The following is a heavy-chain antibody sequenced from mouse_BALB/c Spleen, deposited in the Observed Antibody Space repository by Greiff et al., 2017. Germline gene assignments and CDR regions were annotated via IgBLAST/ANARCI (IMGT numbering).Heavy chain of an antibody. CDR3: ARFTTAIDYYAMDY. J-gene: IGHJ4*01. CDR2: IWGDGST. CDR1: GFSLTGYG. Sequence: QVQLKESGPGLVAPSQSLSITCTVSGFSLTGYGVNWVRQPPGKGLEWLGMIWGDGSTDYNSALKSRLSISKDNSKSQVFLKMNSLQTDDTARYYCARFTTAIDYYAMDYWGQGTSVTVSS. D-gene: IGHD1-2*01. V-gene: IGHV2-6-7*01.